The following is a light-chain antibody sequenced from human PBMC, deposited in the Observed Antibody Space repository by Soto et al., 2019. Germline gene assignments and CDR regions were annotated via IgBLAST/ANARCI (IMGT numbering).Light chain of an antibody. CDR3: QQYGTSRVT. CDR2: GAS. J-gene: IGKJ3*01. CDR1: QSIATIY. V-gene: IGKV3-20*01. Sequence: IVLTQSPGTPSLSPGEGATLSCRASQSIATIYLAWYQHKPGQAPRLLISGASTRATGVPDMFSGSGSGTDFTLTICRLEPEDFALYYCQQYGTSRVTFGPGTKVDIK.